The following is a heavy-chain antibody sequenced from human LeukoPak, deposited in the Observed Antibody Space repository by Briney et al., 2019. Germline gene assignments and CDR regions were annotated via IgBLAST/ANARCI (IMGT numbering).Heavy chain of an antibody. CDR1: GVNFSSYW. CDR2: IKQDGSEE. D-gene: IGHD5-18*01. V-gene: IGHV3-7*01. J-gene: IGHJ4*02. Sequence: GGSLRLSCAVSGVNFSSYWMSWVRQAPGKGLEWVANIKQDGSEEYYVDSVKGRFTISTDNAKNSLYLQMNSLRAEDTAVYYCARDAGYGYDRFDYWGQGTQVTVSS. CDR3: ARDAGYGYDRFDY.